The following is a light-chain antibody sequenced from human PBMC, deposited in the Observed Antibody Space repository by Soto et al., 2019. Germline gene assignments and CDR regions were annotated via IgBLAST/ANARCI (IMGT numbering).Light chain of an antibody. J-gene: IGKJ1*01. CDR2: TAS. V-gene: IGKV1-39*01. CDR3: QQSYRRPRA. CDR1: KSIRTS. Sequence: SASALSASVRDRVTITCRASKSIRTSLNWYQQKPGKAPSLLIYTASSLESGVPSRFSGSGSGTDSTLTFSSLQPEDFPTYFCQQSYRRPRALAQGTKVDIK.